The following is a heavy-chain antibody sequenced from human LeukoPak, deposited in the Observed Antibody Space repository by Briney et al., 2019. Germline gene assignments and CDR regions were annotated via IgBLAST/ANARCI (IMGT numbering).Heavy chain of an antibody. CDR3: ARDRYGANSPFDC. CDR2: IWYDASNK. CDR1: GFTFSNYS. V-gene: IGHV3-33*01. D-gene: IGHD4-23*01. Sequence: PGGSLRLSCAASGFTFSNYSMHWVRQAPGKGLEWVAVIWYDASNKYYADSVKGRFTISRDNSKNTLYLQMNSLRAEDTPVYYCARDRYGANSPFDCLGQGTLVTVSS. J-gene: IGHJ4*02.